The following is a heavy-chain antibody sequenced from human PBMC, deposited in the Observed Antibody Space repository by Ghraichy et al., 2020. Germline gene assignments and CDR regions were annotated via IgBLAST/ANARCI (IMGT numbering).Heavy chain of an antibody. CDR2: ISYDGSNK. CDR1: GFTFSSYA. J-gene: IGHJ2*01. V-gene: IGHV3-30-3*01. CDR3: ARDLEQLVDWYFDL. D-gene: IGHD6-6*01. Sequence: GGSLRLSCAASGFTFSSYAMHWVRQAPGKGLEWVAVISYDGSNKYYADSVKGRFTISRDNSKNTLYLQMNSLRSDDTAVYYCARDLEQLVDWYFDLWGRGTLVTVSS.